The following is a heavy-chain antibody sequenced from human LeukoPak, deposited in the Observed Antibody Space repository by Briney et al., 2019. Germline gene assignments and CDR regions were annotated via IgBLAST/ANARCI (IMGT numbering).Heavy chain of an antibody. Sequence: ASVKVSCKVSGYTLTELSMHWVRQAPGKGPEWMGGFDPEDGETIYAQKFQGRVTMTEDTSTDTAYMELSSLRSEDTAVYYCATGSYRYTPFDYWGQGTLVTVSS. CDR2: FDPEDGET. D-gene: IGHD3-16*02. CDR3: ATGSYRYTPFDY. V-gene: IGHV1-24*01. J-gene: IGHJ4*02. CDR1: GYTLTELS.